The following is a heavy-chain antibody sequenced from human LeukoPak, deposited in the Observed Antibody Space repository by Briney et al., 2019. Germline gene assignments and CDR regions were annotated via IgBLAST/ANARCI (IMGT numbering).Heavy chain of an antibody. CDR3: ARDLFTVKAFGI. D-gene: IGHD4-17*01. V-gene: IGHV4-4*02. J-gene: IGHJ3*02. Sequence: SETLSLTCAVSGGSISSSNWWSWVRQPPGKGLEWIGRIYTSGSTNYNPSLKSRVTMSVDTSKNQFSLKLSSVTAADTAVYYCARDLFTVKAFGIWGQGTMVTVSS. CDR1: GGSISSSNW. CDR2: IYTSGST.